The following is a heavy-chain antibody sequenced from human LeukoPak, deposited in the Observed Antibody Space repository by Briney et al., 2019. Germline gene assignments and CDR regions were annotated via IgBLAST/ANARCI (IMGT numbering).Heavy chain of an antibody. CDR1: GFTFSSYR. CDR2: INSDGSST. CDR3: ARVLLMFPYYYDSSGYAAFDI. D-gene: IGHD3-22*01. V-gene: IGHV3-74*01. Sequence: GGSLRLSCAASGFTFSSYRMHWVRQAPGKGLVWVSRINSDGSSTSYADSVKGRFTISRDNAKNTLYLQMNSLRAEDTAVYYCARVLLMFPYYYDSSGYAAFDIWGQGTMVTVSS. J-gene: IGHJ3*02.